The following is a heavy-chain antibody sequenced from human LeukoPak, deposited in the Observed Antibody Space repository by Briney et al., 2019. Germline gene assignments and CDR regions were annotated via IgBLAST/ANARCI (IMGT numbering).Heavy chain of an antibody. CDR2: ISGSGGST. J-gene: IGHJ5*02. V-gene: IGHV3-23*01. Sequence: GGSLRLSCAASGFTFSSYAMSWVRQAPGKGLEWVSAISGSGGSTYYADSVKGRFTISRDNAKNSLYLQMNSLRAEDTAVYYCAREVVVVPAAKFPRLFDPWGQGTLVTVSS. CDR3: AREVVVVPAAKFPRLFDP. D-gene: IGHD2-2*01. CDR1: GFTFSSYA.